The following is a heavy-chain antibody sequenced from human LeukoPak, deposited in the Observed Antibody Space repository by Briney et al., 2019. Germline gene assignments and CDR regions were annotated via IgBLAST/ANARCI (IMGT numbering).Heavy chain of an antibody. CDR3: ARGRSNYYGMDV. CDR2: IYYNGNT. Sequence: SETLSLTCSVSDGSINSYYWNWIRRPPGKGLGWIGYIYYNGNTNYSPSLKSRVTMSVDTSKNLFSLKVSSVTAADTAVYYCARGRSNYYGMDVWGQGTTVTVSS. V-gene: IGHV4-59*01. D-gene: IGHD1-26*01. J-gene: IGHJ6*02. CDR1: DGSINSYY.